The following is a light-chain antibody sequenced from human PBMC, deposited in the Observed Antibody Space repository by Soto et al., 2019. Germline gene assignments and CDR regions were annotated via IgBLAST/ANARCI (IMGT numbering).Light chain of an antibody. J-gene: IGLJ3*02. CDR2: EVT. CDR3: SSYAGSSNLGV. V-gene: IGLV2-8*01. CDR1: SSDVGGYNF. Sequence: QSALTQPPSASGSPGQSVTISCTGTSSDVGGYNFVSWYQQHPGKAPKLMIYEVTKRPSGVPSRFSGSKSGNMASLTVSGLQAEDEADYYCSSYAGSSNLGVFGGGTKLTVL.